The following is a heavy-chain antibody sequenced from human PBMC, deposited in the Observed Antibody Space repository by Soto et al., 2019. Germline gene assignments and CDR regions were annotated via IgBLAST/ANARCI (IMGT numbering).Heavy chain of an antibody. CDR1: GFTFSSYA. CDR3: ARDCGSYWYYYYGMDV. J-gene: IGHJ6*02. V-gene: IGHV3-30-3*01. CDR2: ISYDGSNE. Sequence: QVQLVESGGGVVQPGRSLRLSCAASGFTFSSYAMHWVRQAPGKGLEWVAVISYDGSNEYYADSVKGRFTISRDNSKNTLYLQMNSLRAEDTAVYYCARDCGSYWYYYYGMDVWGQGTTVTVSS. D-gene: IGHD1-26*01.